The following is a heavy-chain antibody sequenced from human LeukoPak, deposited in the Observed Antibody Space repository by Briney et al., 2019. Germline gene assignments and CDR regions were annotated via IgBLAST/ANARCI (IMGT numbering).Heavy chain of an antibody. CDR2: ISGSGGST. J-gene: IGHJ3*02. V-gene: IGHV3-23*01. Sequence: GGSLRLSCKASGFTFYHYAVTWVRQAPGKGLEWVSSISGSGGSTYYAVSVKGRFTISRDNSKNTLSLQMNGLRAEDTALYYCAKRLSTTGSMGAFDIWGQGTMVTVSS. CDR1: GFTFYHYA. CDR3: AKRLSTTGSMGAFDI. D-gene: IGHD1-14*01.